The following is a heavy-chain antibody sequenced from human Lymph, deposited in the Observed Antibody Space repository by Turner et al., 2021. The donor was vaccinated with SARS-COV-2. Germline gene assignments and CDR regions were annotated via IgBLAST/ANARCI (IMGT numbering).Heavy chain of an antibody. CDR2: IYSGGSS. J-gene: IGHJ6*02. CDR3: ARDLDAAGGMDV. CDR1: WITVSRND. D-gene: IGHD6-13*01. V-gene: IGHV3-53*04. Sequence: EVRLVEAGGGCVQPGGSLRLSCAASWITVSRNDMSWVRQAPGKGLEWVSVIYSGGSSYYADSVKGRFTISRHNSKNTLYLKMNSLRAEDTAVYYCARDLDAAGGMDVWGQGTTVTVSS.